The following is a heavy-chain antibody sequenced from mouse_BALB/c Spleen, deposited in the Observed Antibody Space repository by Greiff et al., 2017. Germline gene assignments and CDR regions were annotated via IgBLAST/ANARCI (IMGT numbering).Heavy chain of an antibody. D-gene: IGHD1-2*01. V-gene: IGHV5-6-5*01. Sequence: VMLVESGGGLVKPGGSLKLSCAASGFTFSSYAMSWVRQTPEKRLEWVASISSGGSTYYPDSVKGRFTISRDNARNILYLQMSSLRSEDTAMYYCARGRTTATTMDYWGQGTSVTVSS. J-gene: IGHJ4*01. CDR2: ISSGGST. CDR1: GFTFSSYA. CDR3: ARGRTTATTMDY.